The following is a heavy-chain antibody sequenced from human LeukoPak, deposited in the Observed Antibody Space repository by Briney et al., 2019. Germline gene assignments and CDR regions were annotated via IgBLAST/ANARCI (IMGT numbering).Heavy chain of an antibody. J-gene: IGHJ5*02. V-gene: IGHV4-34*01. Sequence: KPSETLSLTCAVYGGSFSGYYWSWIRQPPGKGLEWIGEINHSGSTNYNPSLKSRVTISVDTSKNQFSLKLSSVTAADTAVYYCAREIRITIFGVVIDRWFDPWGQGTLVTVSS. CDR1: GGSFSGYY. CDR3: AREIRITIFGVVIDRWFDP. CDR2: INHSGST. D-gene: IGHD3-3*01.